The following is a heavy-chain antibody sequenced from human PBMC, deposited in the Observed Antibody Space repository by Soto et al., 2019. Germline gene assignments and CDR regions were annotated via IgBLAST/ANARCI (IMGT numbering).Heavy chain of an antibody. D-gene: IGHD2-2*01. V-gene: IGHV3-72*01. J-gene: IGHJ5*02. CDR2: IRNKANSYAT. Sequence: EMQLVESGGGLVQPGGSLRLSCAASGFTFSDHYMDWVRHAPGKGLEWVGRIRNKANSYATEYAASVKGRFTISRDDSKNSLYLQMNSLRTEDTAVYYCARDPVVAGAAAPRGWFDPWGQGTLVTVAS. CDR1: GFTFSDHY. CDR3: ARDPVVAGAAAPRGWFDP.